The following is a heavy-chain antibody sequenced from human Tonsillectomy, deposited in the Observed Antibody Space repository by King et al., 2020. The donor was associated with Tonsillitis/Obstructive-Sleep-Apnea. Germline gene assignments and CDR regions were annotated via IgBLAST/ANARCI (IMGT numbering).Heavy chain of an antibody. V-gene: IGHV3-21*01. Sequence: EVQLVESGGGLVKPGGSLRLSCAASGFTFTSYSINWVRQAPGKGLEWVSSISSSSSYIYYADSLKGRFTISRDNAKNSLYLQMNSLRAEDTAVYYCARDSGTVAGNFDYWGQGTLVTVSS. CDR1: GFTFTSYS. CDR3: ARDSGTVAGNFDY. D-gene: IGHD6-19*01. J-gene: IGHJ4*02. CDR2: ISSSSSYI.